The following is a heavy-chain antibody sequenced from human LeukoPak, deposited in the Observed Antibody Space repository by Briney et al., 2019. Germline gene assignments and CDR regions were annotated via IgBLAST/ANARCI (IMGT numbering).Heavy chain of an antibody. V-gene: IGHV3-53*01. CDR1: GFTVRSNY. D-gene: IGHD1/OR15-1a*01. CDR3: AKGVTMDY. J-gene: IGHJ4*02. Sequence: GGSLRLSCAASGFTVRSNYMSWVRQAPGKGLEWVSVIDSGGGIYYADSVKGRFTTSRDNSKNTLYLQMNSLRAEDTAVYYCAKGVTMDYWGQGTLVTVSS. CDR2: IDSGGGI.